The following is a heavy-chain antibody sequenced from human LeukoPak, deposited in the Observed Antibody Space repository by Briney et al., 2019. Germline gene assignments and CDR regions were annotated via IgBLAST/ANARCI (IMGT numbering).Heavy chain of an antibody. CDR1: GYTFSNYG. CDR2: IRGDNGNT. CDR3: AREYYYDSSGYFHP. Sequence: ASVKVSCKASGYTFSNYGISWVRQAPGQGLEWVGWIRGDNGNTNYAQKLQGRVTMTTDTSTSTAYMELRSLGSDETAVYYCAREYYYDSSGYFHPWGQGTLVTVSS. J-gene: IGHJ5*02. D-gene: IGHD3-22*01. V-gene: IGHV1-18*01.